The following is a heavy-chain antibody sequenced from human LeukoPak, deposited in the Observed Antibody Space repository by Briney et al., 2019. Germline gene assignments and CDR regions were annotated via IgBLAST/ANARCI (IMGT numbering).Heavy chain of an antibody. V-gene: IGHV4-59*01. Sequence: SETLSLTCTVSSDSISNYYWSWIRQPPGEGLEWIGYVFYSGSTNYSPSLKSRVTISIDMSKNQFSLRLKPVTAADTALYYCATYASPNMLTPYYFDHWGQGILVTVSS. CDR2: VFYSGST. D-gene: IGHD3-9*01. J-gene: IGHJ4*02. CDR3: ATYASPNMLTPYYFDH. CDR1: SDSISNYY.